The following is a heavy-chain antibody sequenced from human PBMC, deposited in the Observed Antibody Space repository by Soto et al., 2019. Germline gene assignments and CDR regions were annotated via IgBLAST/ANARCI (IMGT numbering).Heavy chain of an antibody. V-gene: IGHV4-31*03. CDR1: GGSISSGGYY. CDR2: IYYSGTT. J-gene: IGHJ4*02. CDR3: ARYDSSGYYYLFDY. Sequence: SETLSLTCTVSGGSISSGGYYWSWIRQHPGKGLEWIGYIYYSGTTYYNPSLKSRVTISLDTSKNQFSLKLSSVTAADTAVYYCARYDSSGYYYLFDYWGQGTLVTVSS. D-gene: IGHD3-22*01.